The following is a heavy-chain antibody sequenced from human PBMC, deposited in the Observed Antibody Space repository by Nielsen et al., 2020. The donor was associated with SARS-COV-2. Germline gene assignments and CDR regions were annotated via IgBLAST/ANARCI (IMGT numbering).Heavy chain of an antibody. J-gene: IGHJ2*01. Sequence: SGPTLVKPTQTLTLTCTFSGFSLSTSGMCVSWIRQPPGKALEWLARIDWDDDKYYSTSLETRLTISKDTSKNQVVLTMTNMDPVDTATYYCARTHSGYWYFDLWGRGTLVTVSS. CDR3: ARTHSGYWYFDL. D-gene: IGHD6-25*01. V-gene: IGHV2-70*11. CDR2: IDWDDDK. CDR1: GFSLSTSGMC.